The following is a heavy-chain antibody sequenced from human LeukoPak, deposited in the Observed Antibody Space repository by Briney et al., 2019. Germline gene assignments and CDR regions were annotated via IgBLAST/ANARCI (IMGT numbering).Heavy chain of an antibody. V-gene: IGHV3-30*18. CDR2: ISYDGSNK. CDR3: AKDFLDSSGWYYFDY. Sequence: GGSLRLSCAASGFTFSSYGMHWVRQAPGEGLEWGAVISYDGSNKYYADSVKGRFTISRDNSKNTLYLQMNSLRAEDTAVYYCAKDFLDSSGWYYFDYWGQGTLVTVSS. CDR1: GFTFSSYG. J-gene: IGHJ4*02. D-gene: IGHD6-19*01.